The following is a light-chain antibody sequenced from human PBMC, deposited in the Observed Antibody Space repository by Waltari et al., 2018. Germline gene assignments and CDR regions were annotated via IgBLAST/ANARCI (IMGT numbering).Light chain of an antibody. V-gene: IGKV2-30*02. CDR2: KVS. J-gene: IGKJ1*01. CDR3: MQSIHWPWT. CDR1: QSLVHSDGNTY. Sequence: DVVMTQSPLSLPVTLGQPASISCKSSQSLVHSDGNTYINWFHQRPGQSPRRLIYKVSNRDSGVPDRFSGSGSGTDFTLKISRVEAEDVGVYYCMQSIHWPWTFGQGTKVEIK.